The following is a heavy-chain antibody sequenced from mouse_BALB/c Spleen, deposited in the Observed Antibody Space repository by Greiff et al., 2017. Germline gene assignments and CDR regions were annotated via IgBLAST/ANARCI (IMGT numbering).Heavy chain of an antibody. J-gene: IGHJ4*01. CDR2: INPSTGYT. V-gene: IGHV1-7*01. CDR3: ARAFLTTPSMDY. D-gene: IGHD1-2*01. CDR1: GYTFTSYW. Sequence: QVQLKQSGAELAKPGASVKMSCKASGYTFTSYWMHWVKQRPGQGLEWIGYINPSTGYTEYNQKFKDKATLTADKSSSTAYMQLSSLTSEDSAVYYCARAFLTTPSMDYWGQGTSVTVSS.